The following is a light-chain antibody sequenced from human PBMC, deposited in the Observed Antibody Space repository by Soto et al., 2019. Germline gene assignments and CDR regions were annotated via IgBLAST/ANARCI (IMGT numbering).Light chain of an antibody. CDR2: DTS. V-gene: IGKV1-5*01. Sequence: GKSGNSSCRASQSVSDWLAWYQQKPGNPPKLLIYDTSRLESAVPSRFSASGSGTEFTLTISGLQPDDFATYYCHQDNSYTWPIGHGT. CDR3: HQDNSYTWP. J-gene: IGKJ1*01. CDR1: QSVSDW.